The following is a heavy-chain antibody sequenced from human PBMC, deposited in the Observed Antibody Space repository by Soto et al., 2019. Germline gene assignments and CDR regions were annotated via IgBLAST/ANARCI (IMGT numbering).Heavy chain of an antibody. J-gene: IGHJ3*02. CDR3: AILWILYFDWLLSAAFDI. Sequence: ASVKVSCKASGYTFTSYYMHWVRQAPGQGLEWMGIINPSGGSTSYAQKFQGRVTMTRDTSTSTVYMELSSLRSEDTAVYYCAILWILYFDWLLSAAFDIWGQGTMVTVSS. D-gene: IGHD3-9*01. CDR1: GYTFTSYY. V-gene: IGHV1-46*03. CDR2: INPSGGST.